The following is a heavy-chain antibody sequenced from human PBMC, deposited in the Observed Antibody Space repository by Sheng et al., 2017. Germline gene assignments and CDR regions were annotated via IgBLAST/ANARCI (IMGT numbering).Heavy chain of an antibody. J-gene: IGHJ4*02. CDR2: IYYSGST. D-gene: IGHD3-22*01. CDR1: GGSISSSSYY. Sequence: QLQLQESGPGLVKPSETLSLTCTVSGGSISSSSYYWGWIRQPPGKGLEWIGSIYYSGSTYYNPSLKSRVTISVDTSKNQFSLKLSSVTAADTAVYYCASPPNYYDSSGQTYYWGQGTLVTVSS. CDR3: ASPPNYYDSSGQTYY. V-gene: IGHV4-39*07.